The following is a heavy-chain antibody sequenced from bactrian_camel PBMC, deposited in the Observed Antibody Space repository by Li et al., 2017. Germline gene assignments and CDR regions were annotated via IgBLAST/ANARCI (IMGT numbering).Heavy chain of an antibody. CDR3: TKDRSYGTRNWVQST. D-gene: IGHD3*01. J-gene: IGHJ4*01. CDR2: VDSDGRL. Sequence: HVQLVESGGGSVQAGASLRLSCVASKYTGSPYCMGWFRQAPGKEREGVAAVDSDGRLRYADSVKGRYTISKDNAKNTAYLQMDSLKPEDTAMYYCTKDRSYGTRNWVQSTRGQGTQVTVS. V-gene: IGHV3S53*01. CDR1: KYTGSPYC.